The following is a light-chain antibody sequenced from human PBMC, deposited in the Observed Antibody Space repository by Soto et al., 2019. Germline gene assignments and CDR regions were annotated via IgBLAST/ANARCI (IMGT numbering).Light chain of an antibody. CDR2: GNS. CDR1: SSNIGAGYD. CDR3: QSYDSSLSGSYV. J-gene: IGLJ1*01. Sequence: QSVLTQPPSVSGAPGQRGTISCTGSSSNIGAGYDVHWYQQLPGTAPKLLIYGNSNRPSGGPDRVSGSKSGTSASLAITGLQAEDEADYYCQSYDSSLSGSYVFGTGTKVTV. V-gene: IGLV1-40*01.